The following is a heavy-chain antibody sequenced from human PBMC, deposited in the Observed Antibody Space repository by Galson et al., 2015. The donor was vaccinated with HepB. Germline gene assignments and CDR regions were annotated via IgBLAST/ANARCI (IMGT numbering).Heavy chain of an antibody. CDR2: INAGNGNT. D-gene: IGHD4-17*01. Sequence: SVKVSCKASGYTFTRYAMHWVRQAPGQRLEWMGWINAGNGNTKYSQKFQGRVTITRDTSASTAYMELSSLRSEDTAVYYCARAPDYGDYGLAFDIWGQGTMVTVSS. CDR1: GYTFTRYA. J-gene: IGHJ3*02. V-gene: IGHV1-3*01. CDR3: ARAPDYGDYGLAFDI.